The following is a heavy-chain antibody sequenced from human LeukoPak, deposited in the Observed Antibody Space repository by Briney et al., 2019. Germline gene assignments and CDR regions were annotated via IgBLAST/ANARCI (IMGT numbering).Heavy chain of an antibody. CDR1: GFTFSKTW. CDR2: IMEDGSVQ. CDR3: AKDRVGGALEF. V-gene: IGHV3-7*01. J-gene: IGHJ4*02. Sequence: GGSLRLSCAASGFTFSKTWMSWVRQAPGKGLEWVACIMEDGSVQKYVDSVRGRLTISRDNARNSLYLQMNSLRVEDTAVYYCAKDRVGGALEFWGQGTLATVSS. D-gene: IGHD2-21*01.